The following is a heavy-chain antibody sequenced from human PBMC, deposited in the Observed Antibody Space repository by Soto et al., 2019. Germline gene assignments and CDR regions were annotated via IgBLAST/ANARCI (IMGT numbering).Heavy chain of an antibody. J-gene: IGHJ3*01. CDR1: GFTLSDYY. CDR2: SRDKANSFST. D-gene: IGHD3-10*01. V-gene: IGHV3-72*01. CDR3: ARTKSYGAYDV. Sequence: EVKLVESGGGLVQPGGSLRLSCAVSGFTLSDYYIDWVRQAPGKGLEWLARSRDKANSFSTEYAASVKGRLSISRDDSESSVFLQMNSLRTEDPALYYCARTKSYGAYDVWGQGTVVIVSS.